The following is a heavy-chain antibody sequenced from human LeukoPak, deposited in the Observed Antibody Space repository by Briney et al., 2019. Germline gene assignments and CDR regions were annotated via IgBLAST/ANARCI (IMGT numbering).Heavy chain of an antibody. D-gene: IGHD5-24*01. CDR3: AKDLLGIEMGTIYWTLGVDY. J-gene: IGHJ4*02. CDR1: TFTLGNYG. CDR2: ISYDGSNK. V-gene: IGHV3-30*18. Sequence: PRGSRRLAREAATFTLGNYGMHWVRPAPDKGLEWVAVISYDGSNKYYADSVKGRFTITRDNSKKTLHLQMNSLRGEETAVYYCAKDLLGIEMGTIYWTLGVDYWGQGTLVTVSS.